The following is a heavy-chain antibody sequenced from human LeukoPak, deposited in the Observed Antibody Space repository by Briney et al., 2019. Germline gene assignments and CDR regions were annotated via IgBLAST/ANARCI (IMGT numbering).Heavy chain of an antibody. CDR1: GYRFSSYG. V-gene: IGHV1-18*01. D-gene: IGHD3-9*01. CDR2: ISAYNGNR. Sequence: ASVKVSCKASGYRFSSYGISWVRQAPGQGLEWMGWISAYNGNRNHAQKFQGRVTLTTDTSTSTAYMELRRLRSDDTAVYYCARHYGNDILTESGFDPWGQGTLVTVSS. CDR3: ARHYGNDILTESGFDP. J-gene: IGHJ5*02.